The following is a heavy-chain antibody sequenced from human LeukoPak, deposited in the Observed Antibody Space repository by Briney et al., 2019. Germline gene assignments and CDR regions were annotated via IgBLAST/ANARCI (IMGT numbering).Heavy chain of an antibody. V-gene: IGHV4-59*08. Sequence: ETLSLTCTVSGGSISSYYWSWIRQPPGKGLEWIGSIHHSGSTYYNPSLKSRVTISVDTSKNQFFLKLSSVTAADTAVYYCARKDTVVVPAAIYYNWFDPWGQGTLVTVSS. CDR2: IHHSGST. CDR3: ARKDTVVVPAAIYYNWFDP. D-gene: IGHD2-2*02. J-gene: IGHJ5*02. CDR1: GGSISSYY.